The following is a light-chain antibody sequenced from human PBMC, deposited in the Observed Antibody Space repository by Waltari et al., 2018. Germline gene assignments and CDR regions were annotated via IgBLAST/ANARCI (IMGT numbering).Light chain of an antibody. CDR3: QSADSTRTYLI. CDR1: SLSQQY. V-gene: IGLV3-25*03. J-gene: IGLJ2*01. CDR2: KNT. Sequence: YELTQPPSVSVSPGQTARITCSGDSLSQQYAYWYQQKSGQAPIVLIYKNTERPSGTPERISGSGSGTTVTLTITGVQSEDEADYYCQSADSTRTYLIFGGGTSLTVL.